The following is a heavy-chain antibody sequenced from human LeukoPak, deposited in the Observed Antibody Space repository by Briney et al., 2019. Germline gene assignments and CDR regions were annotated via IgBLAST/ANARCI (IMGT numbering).Heavy chain of an antibody. V-gene: IGHV3-21*01. CDR3: ARRGGTIFGVVIRGSYYFDY. Sequence: GGSLRLSCAASVFTFSSYSMNWVRQAPGKGLEWVSSISSSSSYIYYADSVKGRFTISRDNAKKSLYLQMNSLRAEDTAVYYCARRGGTIFGVVIRGSYYFDYWGQGTLVTVSS. CDR1: VFTFSSYS. D-gene: IGHD3-3*01. J-gene: IGHJ4*02. CDR2: ISSSSSYI.